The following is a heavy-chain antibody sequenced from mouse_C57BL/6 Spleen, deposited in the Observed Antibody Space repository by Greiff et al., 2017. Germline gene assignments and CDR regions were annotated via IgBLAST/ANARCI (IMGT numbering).Heavy chain of an antibody. Sequence: FQLQQPVAELVMPGASVTLSCKASGYTFTSYWMHWVKQRPGQGLEWIGEIDPSDSYTNYNQKFKGKSTLTVYKSSSTAYMQLSSLTSEDSAVYYCARKGIYYDYDGVDYWGQGTTLTVSS. V-gene: IGHV1-69*01. CDR2: IDPSDSYT. D-gene: IGHD2-4*01. CDR1: GYTFTSYW. CDR3: ARKGIYYDYDGVDY. J-gene: IGHJ2*01.